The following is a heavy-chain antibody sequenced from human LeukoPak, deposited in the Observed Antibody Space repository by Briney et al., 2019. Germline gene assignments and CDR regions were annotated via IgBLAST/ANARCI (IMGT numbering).Heavy chain of an antibody. CDR1: GGSISSYY. V-gene: IGHV4-59*01. Sequence: PSETLSLTCTVSGGSISSYYWSWIRQPPGKGLEWIGYIYYSGSTNYNPSLKSRVTISVDTSKNQFSLKLSSVTAADTAVYYCARVYTSWPFDYWGQGTLVTVSS. CDR2: IYYSGST. CDR3: ARVYTSWPFDY. J-gene: IGHJ4*02. D-gene: IGHD2-2*02.